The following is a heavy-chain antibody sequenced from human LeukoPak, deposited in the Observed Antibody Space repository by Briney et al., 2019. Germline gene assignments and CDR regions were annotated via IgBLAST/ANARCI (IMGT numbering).Heavy chain of an antibody. D-gene: IGHD1-26*01. CDR2: INPDGGNT. CDR1: GYTFTNSY. CDR3: ARDNSVGDNAWWFDP. Sequence: ASVKVSCKASGYTFTNSYIHWVRQAPGQVLEWMGLINPDGGNTNYAQNFQGRVTMTRDMSTSTDYMELSSLRSEDTAIYYCARDNSVGDNAWWFDPWGQGTLVTVSS. V-gene: IGHV1-46*01. J-gene: IGHJ5*02.